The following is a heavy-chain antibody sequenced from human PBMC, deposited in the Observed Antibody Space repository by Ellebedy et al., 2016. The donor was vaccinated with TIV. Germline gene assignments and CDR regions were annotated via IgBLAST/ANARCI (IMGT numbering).Heavy chain of an antibody. Sequence: ASVKVSCKVSGHTLXTLSXLSVRPXPGNGXDWMGGFHPEDGERVYGQKFQGRVTMTEDISTDTAYMELSRLTSEDTAVYYCAAVTIQIREXKWFPKWGQGTLVTVSS. V-gene: IGHV1-24*01. CDR2: FHPEDGER. CDR3: AAVTIQIREXKWFPK. D-gene: IGHD3-9*01. J-gene: IGHJ4*02. CDR1: GHTLXTLS.